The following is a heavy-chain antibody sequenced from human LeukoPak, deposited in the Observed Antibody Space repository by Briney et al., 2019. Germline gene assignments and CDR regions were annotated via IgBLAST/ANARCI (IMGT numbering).Heavy chain of an antibody. V-gene: IGHV3-74*01. CDR2: INSDGSDT. CDR3: ARGWVPSDITLK. D-gene: IGHD3-22*01. J-gene: IGHJ3*01. Sequence: PGGFLGLSCAASGFTFSSYWMHWVRQAPGKGLVWVARINSDGSDTNYADSVKGRFTISRDNARNTVYLQMNCLRAEDTAVYYCARGWVPSDITLKWGQGTMVTVSS. CDR1: GFTFSSYW.